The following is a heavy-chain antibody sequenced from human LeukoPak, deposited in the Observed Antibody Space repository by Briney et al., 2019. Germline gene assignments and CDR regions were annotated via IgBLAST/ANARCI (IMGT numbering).Heavy chain of an antibody. J-gene: IGHJ6*02. V-gene: IGHV4-61*02. CDR2: VYTSGST. D-gene: IGHD1-1*01. CDR1: GGSISSAGQY. Sequence: PSQTLSLTCTVSGGSISSAGQYWSWIRQPAGKGLEWIGRVYTSGSTNYNPSLKSRVTISVDTSKNQFSLKVSSVTAADTAVYYCARVPGYYYYYGMDVWGQGTTVIVSS. CDR3: ARVPGYYYYYGMDV.